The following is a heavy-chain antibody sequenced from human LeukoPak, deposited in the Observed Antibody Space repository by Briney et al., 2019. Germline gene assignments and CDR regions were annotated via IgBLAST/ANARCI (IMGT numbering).Heavy chain of an antibody. CDR1: VFTFSTYW. Sequence: PGGSLRLSCAASVFTFSTYWMNCYRQAPGKGQEWVGNINQDASEINYMDSVRGRSTIHRDNAKNSLPLQINSLRAQETPVYYCATDRDNSDWQKRFDSWGQGTLVTVSS. V-gene: IGHV3-7*01. D-gene: IGHD2-21*02. J-gene: IGHJ4*02. CDR3: ATDRDNSDWQKRFDS. CDR2: INQDASEI.